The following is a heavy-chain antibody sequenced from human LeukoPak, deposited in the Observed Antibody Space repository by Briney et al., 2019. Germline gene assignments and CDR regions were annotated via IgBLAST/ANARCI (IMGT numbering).Heavy chain of an antibody. V-gene: IGHV4-30-2*01. CDR3: ARNSYDSSGYYYNWFDP. CDR1: GGSISSGGYS. Sequence: SETLSLTCAVPGGSISSGGYSWSWIRQPPGKGLEWIGYIYHSGSTYYNPSLKSRVTISVDRSKNQFSLKLSSVTAADTAVYYCARNSYDSSGYYYNWFDPWGQGTLVTVSS. D-gene: IGHD3-22*01. J-gene: IGHJ5*02. CDR2: IYHSGST.